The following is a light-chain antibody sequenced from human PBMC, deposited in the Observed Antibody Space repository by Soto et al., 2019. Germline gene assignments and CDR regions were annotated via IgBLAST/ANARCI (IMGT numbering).Light chain of an antibody. J-gene: IGKJ5*01. CDR1: QSVTSSY. Sequence: ESGYKECPVTLSLSPWEGANLSCRASQSVTSSYLAWYQQKPGQAPRLLIYGASSRATGIPDRFSGSGSGTDFTLTISSLEPEDFAVYYCQQRSNWPPTFGQVTRLAI. V-gene: IGKV3D-20*02. CDR2: GAS. CDR3: QQRSNWPPT.